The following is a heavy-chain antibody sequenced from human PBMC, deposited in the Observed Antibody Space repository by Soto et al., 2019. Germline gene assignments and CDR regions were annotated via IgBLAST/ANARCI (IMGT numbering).Heavy chain of an antibody. CDR3: AHSHFYESSGYPDY. Sequence: SGPTLVNPTETLTLTCTFSGFSLITSGGGVGWIRQPPGGALEWLALIYWNDDKRYSPSLKTRLTISKDTSKNQVVLTLTGMYPVDTGTYYCAHSHFYESSGYPDYWGQGTMVTVYS. D-gene: IGHD3-22*01. CDR2: IYWNDDK. CDR1: GFSLITSGGG. V-gene: IGHV2-5*01. J-gene: IGHJ4*02.